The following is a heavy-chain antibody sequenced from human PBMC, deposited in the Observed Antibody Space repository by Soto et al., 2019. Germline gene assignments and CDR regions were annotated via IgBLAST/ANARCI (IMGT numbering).Heavy chain of an antibody. J-gene: IGHJ4*02. CDR2: IIPIFGTA. CDR3: ARGGYYDFWSGYPFDY. Sequence: QVQLVQSGAEVKKPGSSVRVSCKASGGTFSSYAISWVRQAPGQGLEWMGGIIPIFGTANYAQKFQGRVTITADKSTSTAYMELSSLRSEDTAVYYCARGGYYDFWSGYPFDYWGQGTLVTVSS. V-gene: IGHV1-69*06. D-gene: IGHD3-3*01. CDR1: GGTFSSYA.